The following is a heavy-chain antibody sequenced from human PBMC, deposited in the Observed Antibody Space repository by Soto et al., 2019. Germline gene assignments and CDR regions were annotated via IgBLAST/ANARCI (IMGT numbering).Heavy chain of an antibody. J-gene: IGHJ6*02. V-gene: IGHV1-69*06. D-gene: IGHD3-10*01. Sequence: SVKVSCKASGGSFSSYAISWVRQAPGQGLEWMGGIIPIFGTANYAQKFQGRVTITADKSTSTAYMELSSLRSEDTAVYYCARPHYYYGPGSYHHDYYGMDVWGQGTTVTVSS. CDR3: ARPHYYYGPGSYHHDYYGMDV. CDR2: IIPIFGTA. CDR1: GGSFSSYA.